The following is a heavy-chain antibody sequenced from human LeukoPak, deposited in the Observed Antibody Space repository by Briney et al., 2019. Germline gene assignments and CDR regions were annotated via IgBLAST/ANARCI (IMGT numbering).Heavy chain of an antibody. J-gene: IGHJ3*02. D-gene: IGHD1-1*01. CDR3: ARIPRYGTADAFDI. CDR2: IYYSGST. V-gene: IGHV4-59*08. Sequence: SETLSLTCTVSGGSISSYYWSWIRQPPGKGLEWIGYIYYSGSTNYNPSLKSRVTISVDTSKNQFSLKLSSVTAADTAVYYCARIPRYGTADAFDIWGQGTMVTVSS. CDR1: GGSISSYY.